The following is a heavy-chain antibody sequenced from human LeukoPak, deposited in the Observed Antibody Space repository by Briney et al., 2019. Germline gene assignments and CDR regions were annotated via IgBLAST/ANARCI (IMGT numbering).Heavy chain of an antibody. CDR2: IYYSGST. J-gene: IGHJ4*02. CDR1: GGSISSGDYY. CDR3: ARQRYSSRSLDY. V-gene: IGHV4-30-4*01. Sequence: SETLSLTCTVSGGSISSGDYYWSWIRQPPGKGLEWIGYIYYSGSTYYNPSLKSRVTLSLDTSKNQFSLKLRSVTAADTAVYYCARQRYSSRSLDYWGQGTLVTVSS. D-gene: IGHD6-19*01.